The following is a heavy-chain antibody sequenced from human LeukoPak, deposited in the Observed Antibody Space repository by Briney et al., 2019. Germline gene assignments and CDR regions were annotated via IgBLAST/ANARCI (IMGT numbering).Heavy chain of an antibody. D-gene: IGHD2-2*01. CDR1: GYTFTGYY. CDR2: INPNSGGT. CDR3: ARVLLTSGYCTSTSCSTSQYNWFDP. V-gene: IGHV1-2*06. J-gene: IGHJ5*02. Sequence: ASVKVSCKASGYTFTGYYMHWVRQAPGQGLEWMGRINPNSGGTNYAQKFQGRVTMTRDTSISTAYMELSRLRSDDPAVYYCARVLLTSGYCTSTSCSTSQYNWFDPWGQGTLVTVSS.